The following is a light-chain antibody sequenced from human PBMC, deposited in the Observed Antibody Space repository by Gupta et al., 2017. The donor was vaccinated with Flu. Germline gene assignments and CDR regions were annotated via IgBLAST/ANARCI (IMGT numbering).Light chain of an antibody. V-gene: IGKV4-1*01. CDR1: QSVRHISNNNNY. CDR3: QQYYINLNT. J-gene: IGKJ4*01. Sequence: VLPPSPDSLAVALGERATINCKASQSVRHISNNNNYLAWSQQKSGLPPKLLIYWSSIRASGVPARFSGSGSGTEFTLTINNLQAEDFANYYCQQYYINLNTFGGGTKLEIK. CDR2: WSS.